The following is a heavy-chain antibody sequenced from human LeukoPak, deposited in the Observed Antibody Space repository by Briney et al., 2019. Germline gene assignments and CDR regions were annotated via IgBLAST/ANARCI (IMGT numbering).Heavy chain of an antibody. Sequence: ASVKVSCKASGYTFTGYYMHWVRQPPGQGLEWMGWINHNSGGTNYAQKFQGRVTITRDTCISTAYMELSRLSSDDTAVYYGARAAAGIVVVVAAFDYWGQGTLVTVSS. V-gene: IGHV1-2*02. CDR2: INHNSGGT. CDR3: ARAAAGIVVVVAAFDY. CDR1: GYTFTGYY. J-gene: IGHJ4*02. D-gene: IGHD2-15*01.